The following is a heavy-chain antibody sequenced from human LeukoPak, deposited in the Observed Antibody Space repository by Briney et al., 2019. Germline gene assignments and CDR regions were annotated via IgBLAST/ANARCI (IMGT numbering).Heavy chain of an antibody. V-gene: IGHV3-64D*06. J-gene: IGHJ6*02. CDR1: GFTFSNHG. CDR2: ISSNGGNT. Sequence: GGSLRLSCAASGFTFSNHGMHWVRQAPGKGLEYVSVISSNGGNTYYADSVKGRFTISRDNSKNTLFLQMSSLRAEDTAVYYCSSGSSMDVWGQGTTVTVSS. D-gene: IGHD3-22*01. CDR3: SSGSSMDV.